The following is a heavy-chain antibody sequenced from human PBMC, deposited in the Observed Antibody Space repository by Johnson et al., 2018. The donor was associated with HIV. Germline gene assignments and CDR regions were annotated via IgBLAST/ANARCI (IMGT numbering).Heavy chain of an antibody. Sequence: QMQLVESGGGVVQPGRSLRLSCAASGFTFSSYGMHWVRQAPGKGLEWVAGVWYDGSNKYYADSVKGRFTISIDNSKNTLYLQMNSLRAEDTAVYYCAKGRMGASGSYNVCGQGTMVTVSS. CDR1: GFTFSSYG. J-gene: IGHJ3*01. CDR2: VWYDGSNK. V-gene: IGHV3-33*06. D-gene: IGHD1-26*01. CDR3: AKGRMGASGSYNV.